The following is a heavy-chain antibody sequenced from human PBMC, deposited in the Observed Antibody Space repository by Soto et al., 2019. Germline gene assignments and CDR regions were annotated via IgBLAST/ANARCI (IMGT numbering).Heavy chain of an antibody. V-gene: IGHV3-21*01. Sequence: EVQLVESGGGLVKPGGSLRLSCAASGFTFSSYSMNWVRQAPGKGLEWVSSISSSSSYIYYADSVKGRFTISRDNAKNSLYLQMNSRRAEDTAVYYCARVSPSYYGSGGGPDYWGQGTLVTVSS. D-gene: IGHD3-10*01. J-gene: IGHJ4*02. CDR1: GFTFSSYS. CDR3: ARVSPSYYGSGGGPDY. CDR2: ISSSSSYI.